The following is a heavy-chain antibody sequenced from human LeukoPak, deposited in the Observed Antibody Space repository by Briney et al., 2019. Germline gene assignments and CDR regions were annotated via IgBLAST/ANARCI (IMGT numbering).Heavy chain of an antibody. V-gene: IGHV4-59*08. D-gene: IGHD5-24*01. CDR3: ARHQETSGWLGPFDY. CDR2: IYYSGST. CDR1: GGSISSYY. Sequence: SETLSLTCTVSGGSISSYYWSWIRQPPGKGLEWIGYIYYSGSTNYNPSLKSRVTISVDTSKNQFSLKLSSVTAADTAVYYCARHQETSGWLGPFDYWGQGTLVTVSS. J-gene: IGHJ4*02.